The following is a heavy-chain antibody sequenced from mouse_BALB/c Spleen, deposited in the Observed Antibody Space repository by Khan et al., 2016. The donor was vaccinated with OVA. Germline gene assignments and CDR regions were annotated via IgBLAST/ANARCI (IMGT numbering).Heavy chain of an antibody. CDR2: IWGDGST. CDR3: AKHVYGNYGAMDY. V-gene: IGHV2-3*01. Sequence: QMQLEESGPGLVVPSQSLSITCTVSGFSLTNYGVSWVRQPPGKGLEWLGVIWGDGSTNYHSALISRLSISKDYSKSQVFLKLNSLQTDDTATYYCAKHVYGNYGAMDYWGQGTSVTVSS. CDR1: GFSLTNYG. D-gene: IGHD2-1*01. J-gene: IGHJ4*01.